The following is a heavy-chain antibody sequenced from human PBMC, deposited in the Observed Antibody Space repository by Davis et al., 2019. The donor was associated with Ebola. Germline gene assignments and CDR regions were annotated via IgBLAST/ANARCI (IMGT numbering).Heavy chain of an antibody. D-gene: IGHD3-22*01. Sequence: GGSLRLSCAASGFSFSGYDMSWVRQAPGKGLEWVSLISGIGGSGVSKYYADSVKGRFTISRDNFRNTLYLQMTDLSPDNTAVYYCAKDDHYDLDYWGQGTLVTVSS. CDR1: GFSFSGYD. V-gene: IGHV3-23*01. CDR3: AKDDHYDLDY. J-gene: IGHJ4*02. CDR2: ISGIGGSGVSK.